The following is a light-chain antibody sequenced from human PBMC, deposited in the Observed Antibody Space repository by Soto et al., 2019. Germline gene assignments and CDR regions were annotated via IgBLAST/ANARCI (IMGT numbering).Light chain of an antibody. CDR3: QQYGNSPRT. J-gene: IGKJ1*01. CDR2: GAS. V-gene: IGKV3-20*01. Sequence: PGARATLSCRASQSVTSSYLAWYQQKPGQSPRLLIYGASRRATGIPDRFSGSGSGTDFTLTVSRLEPEDFAVYYCQQYGNSPRTFGQGTKVEVK. CDR1: QSVTSSY.